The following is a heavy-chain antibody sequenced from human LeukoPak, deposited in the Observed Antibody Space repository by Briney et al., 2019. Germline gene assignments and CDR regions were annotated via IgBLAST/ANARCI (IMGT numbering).Heavy chain of an antibody. J-gene: IGHJ4*02. CDR2: ISAYNGNT. CDR1: GYTFTSYG. D-gene: IGHD3-16*02. CDR3: AIDLMITFGGVIVNELDY. V-gene: IGHV1-18*01. Sequence: ASVKVSCKASGYTFTSYGISWVRQAPGQGLEWMGWISAYNGNTNYAQKLQGRVTMTTDTSTSTAYMELRSLRSDDTAVYYCAIDLMITFGGVIVNELDYWGQGTLVTVSS.